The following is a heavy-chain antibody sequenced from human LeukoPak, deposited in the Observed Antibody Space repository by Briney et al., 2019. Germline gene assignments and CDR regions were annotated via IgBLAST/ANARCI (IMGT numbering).Heavy chain of an antibody. D-gene: IGHD2-21*02. V-gene: IGHV3-9*03. CDR2: ISWNSGSI. Sequence: GGSLRLSCAASGFTFSDYYMSWIRQAPGKGLEWVSGISWNSGSIGYADSVKGRFTISRDNAKNSLYLQMNSLRAEGMALYYCAKGVTRDSDAFDIWGQGTMVTVSS. CDR3: AKGVTRDSDAFDI. CDR1: GFTFSDYY. J-gene: IGHJ3*02.